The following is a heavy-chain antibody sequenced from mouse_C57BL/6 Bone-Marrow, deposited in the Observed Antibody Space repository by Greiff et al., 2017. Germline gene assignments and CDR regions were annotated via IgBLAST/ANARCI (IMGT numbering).Heavy chain of an antibody. CDR1: GFTFSDYY. CDR2: ISNGGGST. Sequence: EVMLVESGGGLVQPGGSLKLSCAASGFTFSDYYMYWVRQTPEKRLEWVAYISNGGGSTYYPATVKGRFTISRDNAKNTLYLQMSRLKSEDTAMYYCARRGDPYYFDYWGQGTTLTVSS. J-gene: IGHJ2*01. CDR3: ARRGDPYYFDY. V-gene: IGHV5-12*01. D-gene: IGHD2-13*01.